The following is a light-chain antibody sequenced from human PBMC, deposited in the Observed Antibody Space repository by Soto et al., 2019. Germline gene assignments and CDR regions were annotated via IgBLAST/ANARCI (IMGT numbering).Light chain of an antibody. V-gene: IGKV3-20*01. J-gene: IGKJ4*01. CDR3: QQYGSSPLT. CDR1: QSVSTNY. CDR2: RAS. Sequence: EIVLTQSPVTLSLSPGERATLSCRASQSVSTNYLAWYQQKPGQAPKVLIYRASSRATGVPDRFSGSGSGTDFTLTITRLEPEDFAVYYCQQYGSSPLTFGGGTKVDIK.